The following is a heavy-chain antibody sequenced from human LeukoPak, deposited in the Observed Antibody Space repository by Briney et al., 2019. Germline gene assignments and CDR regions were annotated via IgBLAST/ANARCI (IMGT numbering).Heavy chain of an antibody. CDR2: IYPADSDT. Sequence: GESLKISCKGSGYSFTSYWIAWVRQVPGKGLEWMGIIYPADSDTKYSPSFQGQVTISADNSIGTAYLQWSSLKASDTAMYYWARRRDYHDTSWPLFDIWGQGTMVTVSS. J-gene: IGHJ3*02. CDR3: ARRRDYHDTSWPLFDI. CDR1: GYSFTSYW. D-gene: IGHD3-22*01. V-gene: IGHV5-51*01.